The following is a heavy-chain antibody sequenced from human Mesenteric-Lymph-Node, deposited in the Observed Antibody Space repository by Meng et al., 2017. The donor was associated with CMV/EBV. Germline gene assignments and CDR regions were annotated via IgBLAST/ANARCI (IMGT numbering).Heavy chain of an antibody. D-gene: IGHD6-25*01. CDR3: ARERLHHRRDDAFDI. V-gene: IGHV1-69*05. CDR1: GYTFTNYA. CDR2: IIPIFGTA. J-gene: IGHJ3*02. Sequence: SVKVSCKASGYTFTNYAIHWVRQAPGQGLEWMGGIIPIFGTANYAQKFQGRVTITTDESTSTAYMELSSLRSEDTAVYYCARERLHHRRDDAFDIWGQGTMVTVSS.